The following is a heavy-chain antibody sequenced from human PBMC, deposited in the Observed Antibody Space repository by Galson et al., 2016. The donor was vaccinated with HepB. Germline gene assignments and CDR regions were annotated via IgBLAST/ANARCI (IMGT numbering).Heavy chain of an antibody. CDR1: GYTFFNYY. CDR3: ARLGGTLTGYDNFGNLRGYFDL. CDR2: INPSSGST. V-gene: IGHV1-46*01. Sequence: SVKVSCKASGYTFFNYYIHWVRQAPGQGLEWMAMINPSSGSTIYAREFQGKISVTRDTASVPSDTSTGTVLLFLSSLRHEDTAVYYCARLGGTLTGYDNFGNLRGYFDLWGRGSLVTVSS. D-gene: IGHD3-9*01. J-gene: IGHJ2*01.